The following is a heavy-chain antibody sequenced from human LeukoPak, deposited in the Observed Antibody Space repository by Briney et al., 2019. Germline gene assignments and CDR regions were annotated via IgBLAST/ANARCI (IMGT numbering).Heavy chain of an antibody. CDR2: VYKSGQI. J-gene: IGHJ4*02. CDR1: GDSTTAYY. V-gene: IGHV4-59*08. D-gene: IGHD5-24*01. CDR3: ARLREDERRLQPFDS. Sequence: PSETLSLTCSVSGDSTTAYYWSWIRQSPGKGLEWLAYVYKSGQIDYNSSLRSRLFVSVDRSKTQFSLRLRSVTAADTAVYYCARLREDERRLQPFDSWGQGTLVTVSA.